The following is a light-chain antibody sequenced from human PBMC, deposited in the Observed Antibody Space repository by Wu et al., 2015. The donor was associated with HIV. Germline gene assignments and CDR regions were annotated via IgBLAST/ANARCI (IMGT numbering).Light chain of an antibody. CDR3: QQLNSYLLYT. CDR2: AAS. V-gene: IGKV1-9*01. Sequence: QLTQSPSFLSASVGDRVTITCRASQGISSYLAWYQQKPGKAPKLLIYAASTLQSGVPSRFSGSGSGTEFTLTISSLQPEDFATYYCQQLNSYLLYTFGQGTKLEIK. J-gene: IGKJ2*01. CDR1: QGISSY.